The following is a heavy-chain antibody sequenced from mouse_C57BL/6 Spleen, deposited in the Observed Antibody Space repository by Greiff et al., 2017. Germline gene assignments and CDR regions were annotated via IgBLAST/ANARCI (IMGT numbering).Heavy chain of an antibody. CDR1: GYTFTDYY. CDR2: INPNNGGT. D-gene: IGHD1-1*01. CDR3: AREGFTTVVATPFDY. V-gene: IGHV1-26*01. Sequence: EVQLQQSGPELVKPGASVKISCKASGYTFTDYYMNWVKQSHGKSLEWIGDINPNNGGTSYNQKFKGKATLTVDKSSSTAYLELRSLTSEDSAVYYCAREGFTTVVATPFDYWGQGTTLTVSS. J-gene: IGHJ2*01.